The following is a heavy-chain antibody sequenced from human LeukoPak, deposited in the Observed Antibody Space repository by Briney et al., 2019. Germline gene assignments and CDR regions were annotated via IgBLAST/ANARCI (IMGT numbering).Heavy chain of an antibody. CDR2: ISGSGGTT. CDR3: ATRSRYYFDY. J-gene: IGHJ4*02. CDR1: GFTFSSYA. D-gene: IGHD1-14*01. Sequence: PGGSLRLSCAASGFTFSSYAMNWVRQAPGKGLEWVSAISGSGGTTNYADSVKGRLTISRDNSKNTLYLQMNSLRAEDTAVYSCATRSRYYFDYWGQGTLVTVSS. V-gene: IGHV3-23*01.